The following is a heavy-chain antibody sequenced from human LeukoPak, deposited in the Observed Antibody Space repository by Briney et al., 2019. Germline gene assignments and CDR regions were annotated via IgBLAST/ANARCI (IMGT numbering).Heavy chain of an antibody. CDR2: IILILGTT. V-gene: IGHV1-69*13. Sequence: ASVKVSCKASGYTFTSYAISWVRQAPGQGLEWMGGIILILGTTNYAQKFQGRVTITADESTSTAYMDLSSLRSDDTAVYYCAVGRSGQYNWFDPWGQGTLVTVSS. CDR3: AVGRSGQYNWFDP. D-gene: IGHD3-3*01. J-gene: IGHJ5*02. CDR1: GYTFTSYA.